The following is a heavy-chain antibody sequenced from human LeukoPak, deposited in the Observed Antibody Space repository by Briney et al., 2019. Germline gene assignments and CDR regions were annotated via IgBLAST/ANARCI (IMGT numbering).Heavy chain of an antibody. J-gene: IGHJ4*02. CDR3: ARVSGGPRVAGKLMTRARIDDY. Sequence: ASVKVSCKASGYTFTNYAMNWVRQAPGQGLEWMGWIHPSTGNPTYAQGFTGRFVFSLDTSVSTTYLQISSLKAEDTAVYYCARVSGGPRVAGKLMTRARIDDYWGQGTLVTVSS. D-gene: IGHD6-19*01. CDR2: IHPSTGNP. V-gene: IGHV7-4-1*02. CDR1: GYTFTNYA.